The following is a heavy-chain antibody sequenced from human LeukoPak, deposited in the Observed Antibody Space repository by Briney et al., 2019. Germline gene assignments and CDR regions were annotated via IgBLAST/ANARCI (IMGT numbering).Heavy chain of an antibody. CDR2: ISWNSGSI. CDR3: ATGESHYYGMDV. Sequence: GKSLRLSCAASGFTFDDYAMHWVRQAPGKGLEWVSGISWNSGSIGYADSVKGRFTISRDNAKNSLYLQMNSLRAEDTALYYCATGESHYYGMDVWGQGTTVTVSS. CDR1: GFTFDDYA. V-gene: IGHV3-9*01. J-gene: IGHJ6*02.